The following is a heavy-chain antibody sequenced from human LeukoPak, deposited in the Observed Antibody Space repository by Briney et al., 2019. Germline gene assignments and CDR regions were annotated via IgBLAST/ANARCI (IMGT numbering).Heavy chain of an antibody. D-gene: IGHD3-3*01. CDR3: AKVAHSTYYDFWTALRRPTYMDV. J-gene: IGHJ6*03. CDR1: GFTFSSYG. CDR2: ISGSGGST. Sequence: GGSLRLSCAASGFTFSSYGMHWVRQAPGKGLEWVSAISGSGGSTYYADSVKGRFTISRDNSKNTLYLQMNSLRAEDTAVYYCAKVAHSTYYDFWTALRRPTYMDVWGKGTTVTVSS. V-gene: IGHV3-23*01.